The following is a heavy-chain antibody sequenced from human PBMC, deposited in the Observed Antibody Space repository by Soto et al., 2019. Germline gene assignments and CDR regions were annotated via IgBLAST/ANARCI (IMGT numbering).Heavy chain of an antibody. CDR1: GGTFSSYA. D-gene: IGHD3-22*01. CDR3: ARREGYYDSSGYPWFDP. Sequence: SVKVSCKASGGTFSSYAISWVRQAPGQGLEWMGGIIPIFGTANYAQKFQGRVTITADESTSTAYMELSSLRSEDTAVYYCARREGYYDSSGYPWFDPWGQGTLVTVS. CDR2: IIPIFGTA. V-gene: IGHV1-69*13. J-gene: IGHJ5*02.